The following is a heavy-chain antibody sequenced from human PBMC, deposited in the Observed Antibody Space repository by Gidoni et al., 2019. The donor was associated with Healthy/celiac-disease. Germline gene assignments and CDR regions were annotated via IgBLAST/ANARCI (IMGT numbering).Heavy chain of an antibody. D-gene: IGHD6-6*01. V-gene: IGHV3-23*01. Sequence: EVQLLESGGGLVQPGGSLRLSCAASGFTFSSYAMSWVRQTPGKGLEWVSAISGSGGSTYYADSVKGRFTISRDNSKNTLYLQMNSLRAEDTAVYYCAKDLKPRIAARPGYFDYWGQGTLVTVSS. CDR3: AKDLKPRIAARPGYFDY. CDR2: ISGSGGST. J-gene: IGHJ4*02. CDR1: GFTFSSYA.